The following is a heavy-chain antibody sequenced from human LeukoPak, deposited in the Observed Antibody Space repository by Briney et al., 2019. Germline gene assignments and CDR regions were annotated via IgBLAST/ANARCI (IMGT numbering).Heavy chain of an antibody. CDR3: ARMVAATIALDY. D-gene: IGHD2-15*01. Sequence: ASVKVSCKASGYTFTGYYMHWVRQAPGQGLEWMGWISAYNGNTHYAQKLQGRVTMTPDTSTSTAYMELRSLRSDDTAVYYCARMVAATIALDYWGQGTLVTVSS. V-gene: IGHV1-18*04. J-gene: IGHJ4*02. CDR2: ISAYNGNT. CDR1: GYTFTGYY.